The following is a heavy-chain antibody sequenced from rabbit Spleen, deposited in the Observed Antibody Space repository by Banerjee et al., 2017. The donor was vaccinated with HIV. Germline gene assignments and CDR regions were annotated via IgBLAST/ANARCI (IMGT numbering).Heavy chain of an antibody. V-gene: IGHV1S45*01. CDR2: IYGGGTSGAT. CDR1: GFSFSSSHW. Sequence: QEQVVESGGGLVKPGASLTLTCTASGFSFSSSHWICWVRQAPGKGLEWIACIYGGGTSGATYYATWAKGRFTISKTSSTTVTLQMTSLTAADTATYFCARGDAKHDDFDPWGPGTLVTVS. J-gene: IGHJ2*01. CDR3: ARGDAKHDDFDP.